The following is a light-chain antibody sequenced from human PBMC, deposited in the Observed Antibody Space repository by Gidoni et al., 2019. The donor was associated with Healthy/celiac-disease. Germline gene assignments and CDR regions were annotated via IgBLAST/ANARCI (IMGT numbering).Light chain of an antibody. J-gene: IGKJ4*01. CDR1: QSITSY. CDR3: QQSYSTPLT. V-gene: IGKV1-39*01. Sequence: DIQMTQSPSSLSASAGDRVTITCRAIQSITSYLIWYQQKPGKAPKLLIYAASNLQSGVPSRFSGSGSGTDFTLNISSLQAEDFAAYYCQQSYSTPLTFGGGTKVEIK. CDR2: AAS.